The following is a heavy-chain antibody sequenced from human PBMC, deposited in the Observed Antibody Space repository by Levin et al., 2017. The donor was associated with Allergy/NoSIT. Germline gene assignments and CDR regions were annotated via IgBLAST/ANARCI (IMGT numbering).Heavy chain of an antibody. CDR2: IWYDGSNK. Sequence: PGGSLRLSCAASGFTFSRYGMHWVRQAPGKGLEWVAAIWYDGSNKYYADSVKGRFTISRDNSKNTVDLQMNSLRAEDTAVYLCASATYGSGTNYHSGMDVWGQGSTVTVSS. CDR3: ASATYGSGTNYHSGMDV. CDR1: GFTFSRYG. J-gene: IGHJ6*02. V-gene: IGHV3-33*01. D-gene: IGHD3-10*01.